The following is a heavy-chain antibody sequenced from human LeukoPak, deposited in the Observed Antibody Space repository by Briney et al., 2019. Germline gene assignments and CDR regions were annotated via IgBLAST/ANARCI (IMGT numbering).Heavy chain of an antibody. V-gene: IGHV3-15*01. D-gene: IGHD5-12*01. Sequence: GGSLRLSCAASGFTFSNAWMSWVRQAPGKGLEWVGRIKSKTDGGTTDYAAPVKGRFTISRDDPKNTLYLQMNSLKTEDTAVYYCTTDLTGATIEYGAFDIWGQGTMVTVSS. CDR2: IKSKTDGGTT. CDR1: GFTFSNAW. CDR3: TTDLTGATIEYGAFDI. J-gene: IGHJ3*02.